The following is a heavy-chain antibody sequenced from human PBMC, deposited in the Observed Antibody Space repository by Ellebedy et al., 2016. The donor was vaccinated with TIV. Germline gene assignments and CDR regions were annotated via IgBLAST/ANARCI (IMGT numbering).Heavy chain of an antibody. V-gene: IGHV3-21*03. J-gene: IGHJ5*02. Sequence: GESLKISCEASGFAFSTYSMICVRQAPGKGLEWVPSISGHTKYIYYADSVKGRFTISRDNARNSLYLEMKSLRAEDTGVYYCARPGGQSSDRKGTWGQGTMVTVSS. CDR2: ISGHTKYI. CDR1: GFAFSTYS. CDR3: ARPGGQSSDRKGT. D-gene: IGHD6-25*01.